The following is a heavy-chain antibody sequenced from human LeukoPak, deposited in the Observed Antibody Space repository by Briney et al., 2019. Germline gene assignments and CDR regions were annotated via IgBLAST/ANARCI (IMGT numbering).Heavy chain of an antibody. Sequence: PGGSLRLPCAASGFTFDDYGMSWVRQAPGRGLEWVSLISWDGGSTYYADTVKGRFTISRDNSKNSLYLQMNSLRTEDTALYYCAKDLISLATVTMGAFDYWGQGTLVTVSS. V-gene: IGHV3-43*01. CDR2: ISWDGGST. CDR1: GFTFDDYG. D-gene: IGHD4-11*01. J-gene: IGHJ4*02. CDR3: AKDLISLATVTMGAFDY.